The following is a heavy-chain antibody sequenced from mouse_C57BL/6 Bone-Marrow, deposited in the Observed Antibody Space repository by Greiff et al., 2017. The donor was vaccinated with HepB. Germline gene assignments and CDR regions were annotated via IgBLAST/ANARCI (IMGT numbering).Heavy chain of an antibody. CDR3: ARGPLITTVVANAMDY. CDR2: ISDGGSYT. CDR1: GFTFSSYA. J-gene: IGHJ4*01. Sequence: DVMLVESGGGLVKPGGSLKLSCAASGFTFSSYAMSWVRQTPEKRLEWVATISDGGSYTYYPDNVKGRFTISRDNAKNNLYLQMSHLKSEDTAMYYCARGPLITTVVANAMDYWGQGTSVTVSS. V-gene: IGHV5-4*03. D-gene: IGHD1-1*01.